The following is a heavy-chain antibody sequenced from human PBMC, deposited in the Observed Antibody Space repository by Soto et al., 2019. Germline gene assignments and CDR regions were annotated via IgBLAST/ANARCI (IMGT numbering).Heavy chain of an antibody. CDR3: ARATAARPLQPDY. CDR1: GFTFSSYA. CDR2: ISGSGGST. Sequence: GGSLRVSCAASGFTFSSYAMSWVRQSPGKGLEWVSAISGSGGSTYYADSVKGRFTISRDNAKNTLYLQMNSLRAEDTAVYYCARATAARPLQPDYWGQGTLVTVSS. V-gene: IGHV3-23*01. J-gene: IGHJ4*02.